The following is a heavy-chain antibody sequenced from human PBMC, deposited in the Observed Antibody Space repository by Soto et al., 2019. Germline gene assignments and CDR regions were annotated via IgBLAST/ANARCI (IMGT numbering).Heavy chain of an antibody. CDR2: NYHSGST. V-gene: IGHV4-39*01. J-gene: IGHJ1*01. CDR3: VNPYTIGWYYVQP. D-gene: IGHD6-19*01. CDR1: GDSIRGSTSY. Sequence: QLQLQESGPRLVKPSETLSLTCGVSGDSIRGSTSYWGWIRQPPGQGLQWIGSNYHSGSTYYNSSLTRRGPMSVDTSKNQFSLKLRSVTASETAVYYCVNPYTIGWYYVQPWGRGTLVTVSS.